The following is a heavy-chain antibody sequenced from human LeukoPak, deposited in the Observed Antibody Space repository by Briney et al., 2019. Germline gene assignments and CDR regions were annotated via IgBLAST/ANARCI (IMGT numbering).Heavy chain of an antibody. CDR1: GFTFSNYW. D-gene: IGHD3-10*01. Sequence: PGGSLRLSCVASGFTFSNYWMTWVRQSPGKGLEWVAIINQDGSGKYYVDSVKGRFTISRDNAKNSLYLQMSSLRAEDTAVYYCARGGHRQKEFWGQGTLVTVSS. CDR3: ARGGHRQKEF. V-gene: IGHV3-7*01. CDR2: INQDGSGK. J-gene: IGHJ4*02.